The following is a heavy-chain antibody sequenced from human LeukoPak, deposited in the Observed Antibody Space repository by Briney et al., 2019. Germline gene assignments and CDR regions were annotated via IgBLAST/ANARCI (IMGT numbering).Heavy chain of an antibody. V-gene: IGHV4-31*03. CDR2: IYHTGTT. J-gene: IGHJ4*02. D-gene: IGHD3-22*01. Sequence: PSETLSLTCTISGASTSSRGYYWTWVRQHSGKGLEWIGCIYHTGTTYYNPSLRSRITISMGTSKNQFSLKMTSMTAADTAMYYCAGDLDFASGYYLHYWGQGSLVTVSS. CDR1: GASTSSRGYY. CDR3: AGDLDFASGYYLHY.